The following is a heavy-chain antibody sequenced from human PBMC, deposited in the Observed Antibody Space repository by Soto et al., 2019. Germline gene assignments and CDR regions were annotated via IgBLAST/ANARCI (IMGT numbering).Heavy chain of an antibody. Sequence: GGSLRLSCAASGFTFSSYAMSWFRQAPGKGLEWVSAISGSGGSTYYADSVKGRFTISRDNSKNTLYLQMNSLRAEDTAVYYCARDSTTYSSSWQDAFDIWGQGXMVTV. CDR2: ISGSGGST. V-gene: IGHV3-23*01. D-gene: IGHD6-13*01. CDR3: ARDSTTYSSSWQDAFDI. J-gene: IGHJ3*02. CDR1: GFTFSSYA.